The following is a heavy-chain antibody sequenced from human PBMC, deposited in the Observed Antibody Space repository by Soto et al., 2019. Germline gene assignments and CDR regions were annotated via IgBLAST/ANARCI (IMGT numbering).Heavy chain of an antibody. CDR3: ARHDDLGGGNPDDY. D-gene: IGHD2-15*01. CDR2: IYYSGST. J-gene: IGHJ4*02. V-gene: IGHV4-39*01. Sequence: QLQLQESGPGLVKPSETLSLTCTVSGGSISSSSYYWGWIRQPPGKGLGWIGSIYYSGSTYYNPSLKSRVTISIDTSKNQFSLKLSSVAAADTAVYYCARHDDLGGGNPDDYWGQGTLVTVSS. CDR1: GGSISSSSYY.